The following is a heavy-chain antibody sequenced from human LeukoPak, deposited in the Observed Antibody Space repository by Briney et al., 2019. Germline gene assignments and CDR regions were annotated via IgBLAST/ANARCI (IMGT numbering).Heavy chain of an antibody. V-gene: IGHV4-34*01. J-gene: IGHJ4*02. CDR2: INHSGST. Sequence: TSETLSLTCAVYGGSFSGYYWSWIRQPPGKGLEWIGEINHSGSTNYNPSLKSRVTISVDTSKNQFSLKLSSVTAADTAVYYCASKLELRSGIDYWGQGTLVTVSS. CDR3: ASKLELRSGIDY. CDR1: GGSFSGYY. D-gene: IGHD1-7*01.